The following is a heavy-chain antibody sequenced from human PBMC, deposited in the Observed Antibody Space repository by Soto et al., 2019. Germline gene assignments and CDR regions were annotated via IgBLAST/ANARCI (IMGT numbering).Heavy chain of an antibody. V-gene: IGHV3-23*01. J-gene: IGHJ5*02. CDR2: ISESGAYT. CDR1: QFSLSGSV. Sequence: GGSLRLSCTASQFSLSGSVIYWVRQAPGKGREWVSAISESGAYTNYADSVRGRLTISRDNSKNTLYLEMNSQRAEDTAVYYCAKDHDFSSGYYNWLDPWGQGTLVTVSS. CDR3: AKDHDFSSGYYNWLDP. D-gene: IGHD3-3*01.